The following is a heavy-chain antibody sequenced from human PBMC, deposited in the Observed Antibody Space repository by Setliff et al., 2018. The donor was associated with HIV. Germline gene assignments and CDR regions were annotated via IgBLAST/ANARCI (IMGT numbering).Heavy chain of an antibody. CDR2: ISRDGNTI. CDR3: ARSGDGDYYYYMDV. Sequence: PGGSLRLSCAASGFTFSDYYMSWLRQAPGKGLEWVSYISRDGNTIYYADSVKGRFTISRDNAKNSLYLQLNSLRPEDTAVYYCARSGDGDYYYYMDVWGKGTTVTV. J-gene: IGHJ6*03. V-gene: IGHV3-11*01. CDR1: GFTFSDYY. D-gene: IGHD7-27*01.